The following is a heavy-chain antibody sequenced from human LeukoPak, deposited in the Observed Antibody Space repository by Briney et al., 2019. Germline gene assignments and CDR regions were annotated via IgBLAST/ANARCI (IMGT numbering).Heavy chain of an antibody. Sequence: GGSLRLPCAASGFTFSDYYMSWIRQAPGKGLEWISYISLTGTSMYYAGSVKGRFTISRDNAKNSVYLQMNSLRAEDTAVYYCARSNDYGDLYYFDHWGQGTLVTVSS. J-gene: IGHJ4*02. V-gene: IGHV3-11*01. D-gene: IGHD4-17*01. CDR2: ISLTGTSM. CDR1: GFTFSDYY. CDR3: ARSNDYGDLYYFDH.